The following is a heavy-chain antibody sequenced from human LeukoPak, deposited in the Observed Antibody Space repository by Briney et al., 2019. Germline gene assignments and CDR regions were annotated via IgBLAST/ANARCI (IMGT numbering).Heavy chain of an antibody. V-gene: IGHV1-8*03. CDR1: GYTFTSYD. D-gene: IGHD2-21*01. J-gene: IGHJ4*02. CDR2: MNPNSGNT. Sequence: ASLKVSCKASGYTFTSYDINWVRQATGQGLEWMGWMNPNSGNTGYAQKFQGRVTITRNTSISTAYMELSSLRSEDTAVYYCARCRGLCWARLAIFDYWGQGTLVTVSS. CDR3: ARCRGLCWARLAIFDY.